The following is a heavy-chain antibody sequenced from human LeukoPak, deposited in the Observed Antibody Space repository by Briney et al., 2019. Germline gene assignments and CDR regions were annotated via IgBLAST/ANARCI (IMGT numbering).Heavy chain of an antibody. Sequence: ASVKVSCKASGYTFTSYGISWVRQAPGQGLEWMGWISAYNGNTNYAQKLQGRVTMTTDTSTSTAYMELRSLRSDDTAVYYCARVGEQQTVYNWFDPWGQGTLVTVSS. CDR3: ARVGEQQTVYNWFDP. V-gene: IGHV1-18*01. CDR2: ISAYNGNT. J-gene: IGHJ5*02. CDR1: GYTFTSYG. D-gene: IGHD6-13*01.